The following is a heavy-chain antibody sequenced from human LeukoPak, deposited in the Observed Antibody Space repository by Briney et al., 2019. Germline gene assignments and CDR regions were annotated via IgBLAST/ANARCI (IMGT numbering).Heavy chain of an antibody. CDR1: GYTFTSYD. CDR3: ARGEFGITIFGVVINWFDP. J-gene: IGHJ5*02. Sequence: SVKVSCKASGYTFTSYDINWVRQATGQGLEWMGGIIPIFGTANYAQKFQGRVTITTDESTSTAYMELSSLRSEDTAVYYCARGEFGITIFGVVINWFDPWGQGTLVTVSS. D-gene: IGHD3-3*01. V-gene: IGHV1-69*05. CDR2: IIPIFGTA.